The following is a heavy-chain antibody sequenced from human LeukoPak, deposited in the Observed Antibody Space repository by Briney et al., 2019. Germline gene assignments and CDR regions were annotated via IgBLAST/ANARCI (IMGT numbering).Heavy chain of an antibody. Sequence: GGSLRLSCAASGFTVSSVHMVWVRQAPGKGLEWVSVTYTGGNSYYADSVKGRFIISRDISKNTLYLQMNSLRAEDSALYYCARGGRGSAAVVAPRSFDIWGQGTMVTVSS. CDR3: ARGGRGSAAVVAPRSFDI. CDR2: TYTGGNS. CDR1: GFTVSSVH. V-gene: IGHV3-53*01. J-gene: IGHJ3*02. D-gene: IGHD3-22*01.